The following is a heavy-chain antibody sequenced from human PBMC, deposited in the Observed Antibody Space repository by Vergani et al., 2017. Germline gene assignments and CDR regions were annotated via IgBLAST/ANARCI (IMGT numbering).Heavy chain of an antibody. CDR3: ARGTYYDSSGYPVDY. CDR2: ISSSSSYI. J-gene: IGHJ4*02. D-gene: IGHD3-22*01. V-gene: IGHV3-21*04. Sequence: EVQLVESGGGLVKPGGSLRLSCAASGFTFSSYSMNWVRQAPEKGLEWVSSISSSSSYIYYADSVKGRFTISRDNAKNSLYLQMNSLRAEDTAVYYCARGTYYDSSGYPVDYWGQGTLVTVSS. CDR1: GFTFSSYS.